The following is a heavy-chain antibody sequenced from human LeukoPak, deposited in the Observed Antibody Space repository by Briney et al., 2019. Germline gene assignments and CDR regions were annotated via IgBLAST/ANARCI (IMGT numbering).Heavy chain of an antibody. Sequence: PSETLSLTCAVYGGSFSGYYWSWIRQPPGKGLEWIGSIYYSGSTYYNPSLKSRVTISVDTSKNQFSLKLSSVTAADTAVYYCARQGYYGSGSYYKMANYWGQGTLVTVSS. CDR1: GGSFSGYY. V-gene: IGHV4-34*01. D-gene: IGHD3-10*01. CDR3: ARQGYYGSGSYYKMANY. J-gene: IGHJ4*02. CDR2: IYYSGST.